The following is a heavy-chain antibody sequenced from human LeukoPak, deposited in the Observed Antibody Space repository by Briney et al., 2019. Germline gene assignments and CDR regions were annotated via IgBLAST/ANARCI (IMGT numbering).Heavy chain of an antibody. D-gene: IGHD2-2*01. Sequence: GGSLRLSCVASGFTFSDYWMTWVRQAPGKGRERVANIKEDGNKQYYLDSVKGRFTISRDNGKNSLYLQMNSLRAEDTAAFYCAREIPGAMNAFDIWGQGTMVTVSS. CDR2: IKEDGNKQ. V-gene: IGHV3-7*01. J-gene: IGHJ3*02. CDR1: GFTFSDYW. CDR3: AREIPGAMNAFDI.